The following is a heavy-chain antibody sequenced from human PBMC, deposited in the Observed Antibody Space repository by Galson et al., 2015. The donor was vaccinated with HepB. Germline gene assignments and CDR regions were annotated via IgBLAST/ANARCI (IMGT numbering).Heavy chain of an antibody. CDR2: ISYDGSNK. CDR3: ASLSYYYQSGVGY. D-gene: IGHD3-10*01. CDR1: GFTFSNYA. Sequence: SLRLSCAASGFTFSNYAMHWVRQAPGKGLEWVATISYDGSNKHYADSVKGRFTISRDNSKNTLYLQMNSLSAEDTAVYYCASLSYYYQSGVGYWGQGTLVTVSS. J-gene: IGHJ4*02. V-gene: IGHV3-30-3*01.